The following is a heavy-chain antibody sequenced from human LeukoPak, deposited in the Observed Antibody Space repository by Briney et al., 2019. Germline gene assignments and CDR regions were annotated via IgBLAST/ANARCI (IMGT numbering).Heavy chain of an antibody. CDR3: ARDLECIFCRDAFDI. J-gene: IGHJ3*02. Sequence: PGGSLRLSCAASGFTFSDYYMSWIRQAPGKGLEWVSYIISSGSTIYYAHSVKGRFTISRDNAKNSLYLQMNSLRAEDTAVYYCARDLECIFCRDAFDIWGQGTMVTVSS. CDR2: IISSGSTI. CDR1: GFTFSDYY. V-gene: IGHV3-11*01. D-gene: IGHD2-15*01.